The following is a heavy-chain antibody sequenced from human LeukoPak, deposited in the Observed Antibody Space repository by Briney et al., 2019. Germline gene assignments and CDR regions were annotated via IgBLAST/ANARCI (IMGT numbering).Heavy chain of an antibody. J-gene: IGHJ4*02. CDR3: ARGPNRNYYDSSGFDY. CDR1: GGSISDGLYY. CDR2: IYYSGNT. D-gene: IGHD3-22*01. Sequence: SETLSLTCSVCGGSISDGLYYWGWLRQPPGKGLQWIASIYYSGNTYYNPSLRSRVTISRDTSKNQFSLKLSSVTAADTAVYYCARGPNRNYYDSSGFDYWGQGTLVTVSS. V-gene: IGHV4-39*07.